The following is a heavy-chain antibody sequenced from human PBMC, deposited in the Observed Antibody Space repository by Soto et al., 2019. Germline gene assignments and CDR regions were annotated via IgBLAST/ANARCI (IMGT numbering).Heavy chain of an antibody. CDR3: VRPASIAVAGTYAFDI. CDR1: GYTFTGYY. J-gene: IGHJ3*02. V-gene: IGHV1-2*04. Sequence: QVQLVQSGAEVKKPGASVKVSCKASGYTFTGYYMHWVRQAPGQGLEWMGWINPNSGGTNYAQKFQGWVTMTRDTSISTAYMELSRLRSDDTAVYYCVRPASIAVAGTYAFDIWGQGTMVTVSS. D-gene: IGHD6-19*01. CDR2: INPNSGGT.